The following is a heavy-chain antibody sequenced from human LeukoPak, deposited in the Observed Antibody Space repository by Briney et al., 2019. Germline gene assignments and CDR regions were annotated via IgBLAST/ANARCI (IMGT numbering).Heavy chain of an antibody. CDR1: GGSISSSSYY. J-gene: IGHJ4*02. CDR2: IYYSGST. Sequence: PSETLSLTCTVSGGSISSSSYYWGWIRQPPGKGLEWIGSIYYSGSTYYNPSLKSRVTISVDTSKNQFSLKLSSVTAADTAVHYCARHLSVRPDYWGQGTLVTVSS. V-gene: IGHV4-39*01. CDR3: ARHLSVRPDY. D-gene: IGHD6-6*01.